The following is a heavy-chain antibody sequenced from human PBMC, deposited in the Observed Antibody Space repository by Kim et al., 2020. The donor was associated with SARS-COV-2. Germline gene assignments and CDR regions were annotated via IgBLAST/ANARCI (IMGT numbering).Heavy chain of an antibody. CDR1: GGSVSSGSYY. D-gene: IGHD6-19*01. J-gene: IGHJ4*02. CDR3: ARDLRSSGWYYFDY. CDR2: IYYSGST. Sequence: SETLSLTCTVSGGSVSSGSYYWSWIRQPPGKGLEWIGYIYYSGSTNYNPSLKSRVTISVDTSKNQFSLKLSSVTAADTAVYYCARDLRSSGWYYFDYWGQGTLLTVSS. V-gene: IGHV4-61*01.